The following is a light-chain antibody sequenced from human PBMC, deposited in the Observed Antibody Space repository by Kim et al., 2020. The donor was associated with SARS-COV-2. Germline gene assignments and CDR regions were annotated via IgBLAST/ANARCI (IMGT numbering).Light chain of an antibody. J-gene: IGLJ1*01. CDR3: HSYDRDSHV. Sequence: RTVPVAGTRSRGSIATDCGEWYQQRPGGAPATVIYADNERPSGVPDRFSGSSDASSNSASLTISGLKTEDEADYYCHSYDRDSHVFGTGTKVTVL. V-gene: IGLV6-57*03. CDR1: RGSIATDC. CDR2: ADN.